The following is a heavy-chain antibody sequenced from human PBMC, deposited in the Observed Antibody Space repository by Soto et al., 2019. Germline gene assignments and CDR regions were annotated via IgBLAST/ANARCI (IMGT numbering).Heavy chain of an antibody. J-gene: IGHJ3*02. CDR1: GGSIISDGYS. V-gene: IGHV4-30-2*01. Sequence: QLQLQESGSGLVKPSQTLSLTCAVSGGSIISDGYSWSWIRQLPGKGLQWIGHIYEGGNTYYTPSLESRVAISTDKSKNQFSLRLSSVTAADRAVYYCVRRSPEDAFDIWGQGTMVTVSP. CDR2: IYEGGNT. CDR3: VRRSPEDAFDI.